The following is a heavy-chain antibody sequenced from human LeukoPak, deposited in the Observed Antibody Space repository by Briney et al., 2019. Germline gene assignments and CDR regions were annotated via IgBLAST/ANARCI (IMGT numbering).Heavy chain of an antibody. J-gene: IGHJ4*02. CDR3: ARTYTNYAGYYLY. CDR1: VLIVSITF. V-gene: IGHV3-53*01. Sequence: PGGSLRLSCAASVLIVSITFMSWVRQTRGKGLEWVSAVCGGGDTRYADCVMGRFTISRDNSKSTLYLQKNSLRAEDTGVYYCARTYTNYAGYYLYWGQGTLVTVSS. CDR2: VCGGGDT. D-gene: IGHD3-22*01.